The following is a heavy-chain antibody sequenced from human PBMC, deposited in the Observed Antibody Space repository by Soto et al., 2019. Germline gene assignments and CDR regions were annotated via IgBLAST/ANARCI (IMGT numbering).Heavy chain of an antibody. J-gene: IGHJ6*03. CDR2: ITGRGDSA. CDR1: GFTFNNYA. D-gene: IGHD1-26*01. V-gene: IGHV3-23*01. Sequence: EVQLLESGGGLVQPGGSLRLSCAASGFTFNNYAISWVRQAPGKGLAWVSTITGRGDSAYYADSGKGSFIISRDNSKNTLYMQMHSLGAEDSAIYYCAKGRGTNYYYHMDVWGGGTTVTVSS. CDR3: AKGRGTNYYYHMDV.